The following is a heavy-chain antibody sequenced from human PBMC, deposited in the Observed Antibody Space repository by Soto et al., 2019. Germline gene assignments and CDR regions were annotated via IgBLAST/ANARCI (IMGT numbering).Heavy chain of an antibody. J-gene: IGHJ4*02. CDR1: GFSFSDYF. D-gene: IGHD3-10*01. Sequence: QVQLVESGGGLVEPGGSLRLSCAASGFSFSDYFMAWVRQAPGKGLEWVSYIGGSGDTIFYAAPVRGRFTISRDNAKSSLYLQMMSLRAEGTAVYYCARHPGGYFDSWGRGTPVTVSS. V-gene: IGHV3-11*01. CDR3: ARHPGGYFDS. CDR2: IGGSGDTI.